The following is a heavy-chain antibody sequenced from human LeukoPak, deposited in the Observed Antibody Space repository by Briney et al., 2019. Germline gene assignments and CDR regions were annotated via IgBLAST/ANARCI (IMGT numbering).Heavy chain of an antibody. D-gene: IGHD3-9*01. CDR2: ISWNSGSI. J-gene: IGHJ4*02. CDR1: SITFTKAW. V-gene: IGHV3-9*01. Sequence: GGSLRLSCAASSITFTKAWMNWVRQAPGKGLEWVSGISWNSGSIGYADSVKGRFTISRDNAKNSLYLQMSSLRAEDTALYYCAKADSIRAFDYWGQGTLVTVSS. CDR3: AKADSIRAFDY.